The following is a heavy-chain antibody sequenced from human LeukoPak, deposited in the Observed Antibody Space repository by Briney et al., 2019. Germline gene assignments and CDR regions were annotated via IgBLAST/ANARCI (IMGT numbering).Heavy chain of an antibody. J-gene: IGHJ4*02. Sequence: PSETLSLTCTVSGGSISSSSYYWGWIRQPPGKGLEWIGSIYYSGSTYYNPSLKSRVTISVDTSKNQFSLKLSSVTAADTAVYYCARCRDDDFWSGSVDYWGQGTLVTVSS. CDR2: IYYSGST. V-gene: IGHV4-39*07. CDR3: ARCRDDDFWSGSVDY. D-gene: IGHD3-3*01. CDR1: GGSISSSSYY.